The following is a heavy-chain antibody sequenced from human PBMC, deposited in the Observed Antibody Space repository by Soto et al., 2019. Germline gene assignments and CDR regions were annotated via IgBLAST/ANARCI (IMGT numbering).Heavy chain of an antibody. Sequence: GGSLRLSCAASGFTFDDYAMHWVRQAPGKGLEWVSGISWNSGSIGYADSVKGRFTISRDNAKNSLYLQMNSLRAEDTALYYCAKDVIAAAGISNWFDPWGQGTLVTV. D-gene: IGHD6-13*01. J-gene: IGHJ5*02. CDR1: GFTFDDYA. V-gene: IGHV3-9*01. CDR3: AKDVIAAAGISNWFDP. CDR2: ISWNSGSI.